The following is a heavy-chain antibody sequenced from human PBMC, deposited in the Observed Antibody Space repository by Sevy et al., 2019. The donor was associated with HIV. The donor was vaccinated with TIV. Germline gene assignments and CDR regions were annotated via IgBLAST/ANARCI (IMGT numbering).Heavy chain of an antibody. CDR3: ARDYGPHLGVEE. CDR2: IKTDGSER. J-gene: IGHJ4*02. CDR1: GLTFSNSW. V-gene: IGHV3-7*01. Sequence: GGSLRLSCEASGLTFSNSWLSWVRQAPGKGLEWVANIKTDGSERYYVDSLKGRFTISRDNAKNSVYLQMNSLRAEDTALYYWARDYGPHLGVEEWGQGTLVTVSS. D-gene: IGHD3-10*01.